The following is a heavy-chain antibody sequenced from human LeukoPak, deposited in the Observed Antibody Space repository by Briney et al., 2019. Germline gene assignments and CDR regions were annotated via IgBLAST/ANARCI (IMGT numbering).Heavy chain of an antibody. CDR2: IYYSGST. Sequence: SQTLSLTCTVSGGSISSGGYYWSWIRQHPGKGLEWIGYIYYSGSTYYNPSLKSRVTISVDTSKNQFSLKLSSMTAADTAVYYCARTGHGGGGYWGQGTLVTVSS. J-gene: IGHJ4*02. CDR1: GGSISSGGYY. CDR3: ARTGHGGGGY. D-gene: IGHD3-10*01. V-gene: IGHV4-31*03.